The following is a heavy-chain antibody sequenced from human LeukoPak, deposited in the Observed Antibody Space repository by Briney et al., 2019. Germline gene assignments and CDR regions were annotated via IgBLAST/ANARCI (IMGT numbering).Heavy chain of an antibody. CDR2: IIPIFGTA. CDR3: ARDGVYFGALDY. D-gene: IGHD2/OR15-2a*01. J-gene: IGHJ4*02. Sequence: GASVKVSCKASGGTFSSYAISWVRQAPGQGLEWMGGIIPIFGTANYAQKFQGRVTITTDESTSTAYMELSSLRSEDTAVYYCARDGVYFGALDYWGQGTLVTVSS. CDR1: GGTFSSYA. V-gene: IGHV1-69*05.